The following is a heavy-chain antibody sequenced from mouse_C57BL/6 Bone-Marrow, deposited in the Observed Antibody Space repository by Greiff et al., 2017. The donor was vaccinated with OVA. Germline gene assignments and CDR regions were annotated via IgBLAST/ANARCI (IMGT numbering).Heavy chain of an antibody. CDR3: ARTGTGDY. J-gene: IGHJ2*01. V-gene: IGHV5-6*01. D-gene: IGHD4-1*01. CDR1: GFTFSSYG. CDR2: ISSGGSYT. Sequence: EVHLVESGGDLVKPGGSLKLSCAASGFTFSSYGMSWVRQTPDQRLEWVATISSGGSYTYYPDSVKGRFTISRDNAKNTLYLQMSSLKSEDTAMYYCARTGTGDYWGQGTTLTVSS.